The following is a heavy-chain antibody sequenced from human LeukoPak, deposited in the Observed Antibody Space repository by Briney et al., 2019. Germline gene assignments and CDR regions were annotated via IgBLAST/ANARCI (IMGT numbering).Heavy chain of an antibody. CDR3: AREPVPQDYGDTVNAYDL. V-gene: IGHV4-34*01. CDR2: IHHDGRT. Sequence: NPSETLSLTCAVYGGSLSGHYWSGIRQSPGKGLEWIGDIHHDGRTKYSPSLKSRVSILLDTSKNEVSLRLTPVTAADMALYFCAREPVPQDYGDTVNAYDLWGQGTMVIVSS. CDR1: GGSLSGHY. D-gene: IGHD4-17*01. J-gene: IGHJ3*01.